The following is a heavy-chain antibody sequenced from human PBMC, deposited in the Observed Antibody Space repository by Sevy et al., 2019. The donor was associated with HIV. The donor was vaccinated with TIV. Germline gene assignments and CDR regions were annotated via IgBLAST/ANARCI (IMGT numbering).Heavy chain of an antibody. CDR3: ARDRTSIAARRHYYYGMDV. J-gene: IGHJ6*02. CDR1: GDSVSSNSAA. Sequence: QSQTLSLTCAISGDSVSSNSAAWNWIRQSPSRGLEWLGRTYYRSKWYNDYAVSVKSRITINPDTSKNQFSRQLNSVTPEDTAVYYCARDRTSIAARRHYYYGMDVWGQGTTVTVSS. D-gene: IGHD6-6*01. V-gene: IGHV6-1*01. CDR2: TYYRSKWYN.